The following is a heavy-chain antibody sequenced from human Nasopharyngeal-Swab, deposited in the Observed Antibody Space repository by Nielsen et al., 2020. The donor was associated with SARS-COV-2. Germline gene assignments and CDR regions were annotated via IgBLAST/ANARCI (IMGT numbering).Heavy chain of an antibody. CDR2: INHSGST. Sequence: SEPLSLTCAVYGGSFSGYYWSWIRQPPGKGLEWIGEINHSGSTNYNPSLKSRDTISVDTSKNQFSLKLSSVTAADTAVYYCARGEEYQPLTDHPRNQIDYWGQGTLVTVSS. D-gene: IGHD2-2*01. J-gene: IGHJ4*02. CDR3: ARGEEYQPLTDHPRNQIDY. CDR1: GGSFSGYY. V-gene: IGHV4-34*01.